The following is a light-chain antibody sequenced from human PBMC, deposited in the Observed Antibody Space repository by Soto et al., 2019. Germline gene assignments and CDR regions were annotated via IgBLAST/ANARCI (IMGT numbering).Light chain of an antibody. CDR1: QSLVYSDGNTY. CDR2: SVT. CDR3: MRGILVYT. V-gene: IGKV2-30*01. Sequence: DVVMTQSPLSLSVTLGQPASISCRSSQSLVYSDGNTYLHWFQQRPGQSPRRRFYSVTKRDPGVPDRFSGSGSGTDFTLEISRVEAEDVGFYYCMRGILVYTFGQGTKLEIK. J-gene: IGKJ2*01.